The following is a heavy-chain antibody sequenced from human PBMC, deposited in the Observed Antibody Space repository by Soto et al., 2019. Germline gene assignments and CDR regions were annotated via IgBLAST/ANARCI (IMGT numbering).Heavy chain of an antibody. D-gene: IGHD4-17*01. Sequence: VASVKVSCKASGYTFTGYYMHWVRQAPGQGLEWMGWINPNSGGTNYAQKFQGRVTMTRDTSISTAYMELSRLRSDDTAVYYCAISRPPTAYDYGDYFYFDYWGQGTLVTVSS. J-gene: IGHJ4*02. CDR3: AISRPPTAYDYGDYFYFDY. CDR1: GYTFTGYY. V-gene: IGHV1-2*02. CDR2: INPNSGGT.